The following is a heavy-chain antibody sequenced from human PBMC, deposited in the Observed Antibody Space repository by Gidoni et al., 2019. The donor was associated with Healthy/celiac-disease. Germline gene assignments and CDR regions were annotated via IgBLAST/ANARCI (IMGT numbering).Heavy chain of an antibody. J-gene: IGHJ6*02. CDR3: AKELDTRQTCSSTSCYYYYYGMDV. CDR2: ISWNSGSI. D-gene: IGHD2-2*01. V-gene: IGHV3-9*01. Sequence: EVQLVESGGGLVQPGRSLRLSCAASGFTFDYYAMHWVRQSPGKGLEGVSGISWNSGSIGYADSVKGRFNIARDNAKNSLYLQMNSLRAEDTALYYCAKELDTRQTCSSTSCYYYYYGMDVWGQGTTVTVSS. CDR1: GFTFDYYA.